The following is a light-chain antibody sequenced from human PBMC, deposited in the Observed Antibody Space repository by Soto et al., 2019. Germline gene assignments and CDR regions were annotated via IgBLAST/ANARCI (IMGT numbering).Light chain of an antibody. CDR2: EGS. CDR3: CSYAGSSTAYV. Sequence: QSVLTQPASVSGYPGQSITISCTGNSSDVGSYNLVSWYQQHPGKAPKLMIYEGSKRPSGVSNRFSGSKSGNTASLTISGLQADDEADYYCCSYAGSSTAYVFGTGTKLTVL. CDR1: SSDVGSYNL. J-gene: IGLJ1*01. V-gene: IGLV2-23*01.